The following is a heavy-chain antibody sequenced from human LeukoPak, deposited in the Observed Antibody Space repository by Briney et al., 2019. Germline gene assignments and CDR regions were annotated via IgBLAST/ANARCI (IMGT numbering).Heavy chain of an antibody. CDR1: GFSVSNNY. CDR2: IDSSGRDT. CDR3: ARELAARQDLDY. D-gene: IGHD6-6*01. J-gene: IGHJ4*02. Sequence: PGGSLRLSCAASGFSVSNNYMSWVRQPPGKGLEWVSSIDSSGRDTYYAGSVKGRFTISRDNAKNPLYLQMNSLRAEDTAVYYCARELAARQDLDYWGQGTLVTVSS. V-gene: IGHV3-21*01.